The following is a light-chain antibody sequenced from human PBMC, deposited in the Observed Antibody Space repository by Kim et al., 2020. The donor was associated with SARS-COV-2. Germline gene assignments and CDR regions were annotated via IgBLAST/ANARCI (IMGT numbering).Light chain of an antibody. CDR2: AVS. V-gene: IGKV1-9*01. CDR3: QQLNSYLT. Sequence: SASVGERVSITCRASQDISTYLAWYRQKPGEAPTLLIYAVSTLEDRVPSRFSGSRSGTDFSLTISSLQPEDFATYYCQQLNSYLTFGQGTRLGIK. J-gene: IGKJ5*01. CDR1: QDISTY.